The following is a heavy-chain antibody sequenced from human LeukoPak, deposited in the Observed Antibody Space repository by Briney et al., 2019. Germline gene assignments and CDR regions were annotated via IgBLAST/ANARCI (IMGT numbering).Heavy chain of an antibody. V-gene: IGHV4-61*02. CDR3: ARDSYYDSY. CDR1: RGSISSGSYY. D-gene: IGHD3-22*01. Sequence: SETLFLTCTVSRGSISSGSYYWSWIRQPAGKGLEWIGRIYTSGSTNYNPSLKSRVTISVDTSKNQFSLKLSSVTAADTAVYYCARDSYYDSYWGQGTLVTVSS. J-gene: IGHJ4*02. CDR2: IYTSGST.